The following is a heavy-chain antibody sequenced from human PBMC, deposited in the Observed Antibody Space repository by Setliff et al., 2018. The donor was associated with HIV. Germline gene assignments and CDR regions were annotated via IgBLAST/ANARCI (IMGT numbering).Heavy chain of an antibody. D-gene: IGHD3-22*01. CDR3: VDSSDYHRGSYYYYIDV. Sequence: GASVKVSCKASGYTFTSYDINWVRQAPGQGLEWMGNIVPILGVTNYAQKFQGRVTITADRSTSTSYMELSSLRSEDTAVYYCVDSSDYHRGSYYYYIDVWGSGTTVTVSS. CDR2: IVPILGVT. V-gene: IGHV1-69*04. CDR1: GYTFTSYD. J-gene: IGHJ6*03.